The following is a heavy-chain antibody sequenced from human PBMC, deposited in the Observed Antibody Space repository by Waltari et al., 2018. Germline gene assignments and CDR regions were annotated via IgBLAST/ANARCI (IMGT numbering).Heavy chain of an antibody. D-gene: IGHD2-8*02. CDR3: TRDYLNTGTFYYKRFDV. Sequence: QLHLQESGPGLVKPSETLSLTCAVSGDSISANSWSWIRQPPGKGLEWIGRIYDHAGKINYNPSFNSRVTISTDTSKNQLSLKLNSVSAADTAVYYCTRDYLNTGTFYYKRFDVWGPGVLVTVSS. CDR1: GDSISANS. V-gene: IGHV4-4*07. J-gene: IGHJ5*02. CDR2: IYDHAGKI.